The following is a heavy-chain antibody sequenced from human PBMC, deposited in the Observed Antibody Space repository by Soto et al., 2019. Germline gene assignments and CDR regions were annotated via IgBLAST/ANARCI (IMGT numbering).Heavy chain of an antibody. CDR1: GGSISSGGYS. Sequence: QLQLQESGSGLVKPSQTLSLTCVVSGGSISSGGYSWSWIRQPPGKGLEWIGSIYHIGSTFYNPSLKRRVTISVDRSKNQFSLKMSSVTAADTAVYSCARSHDYGLFDIWGQGTMVSVSS. J-gene: IGHJ3*02. CDR3: ARSHDYGLFDI. D-gene: IGHD4-17*01. V-gene: IGHV4-30-2*01. CDR2: IYHIGST.